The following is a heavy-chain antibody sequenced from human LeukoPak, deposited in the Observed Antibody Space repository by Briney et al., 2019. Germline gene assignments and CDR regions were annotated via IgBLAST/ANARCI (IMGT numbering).Heavy chain of an antibody. CDR3: ARADSTGWSHAFDI. V-gene: IGHV1-69*04. D-gene: IGHD6-19*01. Sequence: ASVKVSCKASGGTFSSYAISWVRQAPGQGLEWMGRIIPILGIANYAQRFRGRLTITADKSTSTAYMTLSSLRSDDTGVYYCARADSTGWSHAFDIWGQGTMVTVSS. CDR2: IIPILGIA. CDR1: GGTFSSYA. J-gene: IGHJ3*02.